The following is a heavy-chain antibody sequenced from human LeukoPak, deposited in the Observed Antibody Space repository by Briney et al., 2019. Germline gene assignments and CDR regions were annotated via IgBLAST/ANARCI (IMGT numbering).Heavy chain of an antibody. CDR2: IYYSGST. CDR3: ARAITMVRGNTAFDI. D-gene: IGHD3-10*01. J-gene: IGHJ3*02. Sequence: PSETLSLTCTVSGCTISSYYWSWIRQPPGKGLEWIGDIYYSGSTNYNPSLKSRVTISVDTSKSQFSLKLSSVTAADTAVYYCARAITMVRGNTAFDIWGQGTMVTVSS. CDR1: GCTISSYY. V-gene: IGHV4-59*01.